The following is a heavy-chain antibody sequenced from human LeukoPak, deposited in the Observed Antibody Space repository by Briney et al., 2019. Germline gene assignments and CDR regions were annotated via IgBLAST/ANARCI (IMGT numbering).Heavy chain of an antibody. J-gene: IGHJ6*03. V-gene: IGHV3-30-3*01. CDR1: GFTFSSYA. CDR3: ARDTIFGVVEYYYYYMDV. Sequence: PGGSLRLSCAASGFTFSSYAMHWVRQAPGKGLERVAVISYDGSNKYYADSVKGRFTISRDNSKNTLYLQMNSLRAEDTAVYYCARDTIFGVVEYYYYYMDVWGKGTTVTVSS. CDR2: ISYDGSNK. D-gene: IGHD3-3*01.